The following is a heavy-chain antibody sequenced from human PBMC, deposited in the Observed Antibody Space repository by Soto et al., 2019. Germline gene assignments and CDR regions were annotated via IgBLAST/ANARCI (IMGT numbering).Heavy chain of an antibody. Sequence: GGSLRLSCAASGLRFSSFAMSWVRQSPGKGLEWVSTITGSGGATYYADSVKGRFTISRDNSDNTLSLQMNTLTAEDTALYYCAKDRWSSGLIAEDWGQGTLVTVSS. CDR1: GLRFSSFA. CDR3: AKDRWSSGLIAED. J-gene: IGHJ4*02. CDR2: ITGSGGAT. D-gene: IGHD6-19*01. V-gene: IGHV3-23*01.